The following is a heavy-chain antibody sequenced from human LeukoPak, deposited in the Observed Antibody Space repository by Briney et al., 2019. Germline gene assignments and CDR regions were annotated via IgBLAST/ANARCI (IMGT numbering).Heavy chain of an antibody. CDR2: VSPGGYI. D-gene: IGHD2-8*02. CDR1: GVSFNAYY. Sequence: SETLSLTCTVSGVSFNAYYWSWICQSPGKGLEWIGEVSPGGYIKYNPSLRSRVTISVDTSENQLSLRLSSVTAADTAMYYISRIRCGHTGDKCYNHWAQGTLVTVSS. J-gene: IGHJ5*02. V-gene: IGHV4-34*01. CDR3: SRIRCGHTGDKCYNH.